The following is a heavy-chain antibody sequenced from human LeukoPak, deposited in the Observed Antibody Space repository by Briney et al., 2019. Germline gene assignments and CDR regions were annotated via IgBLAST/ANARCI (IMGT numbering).Heavy chain of an antibody. D-gene: IGHD6-13*01. V-gene: IGHV4-59*08. J-gene: IGHJ5*02. CDR1: GGSISSYY. Sequence: SETLSLTCTVSGGSISSYYWSWIRQPPGKGLEWIVYIYYSGSTNYNPSLKSRVTISVDTSKNQFSLKLSSVTAADTAVYYCASRRPLAAAGFDPWGQGTLVTVSS. CDR2: IYYSGST. CDR3: ASRRPLAAAGFDP.